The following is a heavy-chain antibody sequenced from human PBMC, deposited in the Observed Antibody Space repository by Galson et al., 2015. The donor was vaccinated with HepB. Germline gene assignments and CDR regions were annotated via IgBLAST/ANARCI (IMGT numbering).Heavy chain of an antibody. Sequence: SVKVSCKVSGYTLTELPMHWVRQAPGKGLEWMGGFDPEDGETIYAQKFQGRVTMTEDTSTDTAYMELSSLRSEDTAVYYCATNFVGLGSWFDPWGQGTLVTVSS. D-gene: IGHD3-10*01. V-gene: IGHV1-24*01. J-gene: IGHJ5*02. CDR3: ATNFVGLGSWFDP. CDR2: FDPEDGET. CDR1: GYTLTELP.